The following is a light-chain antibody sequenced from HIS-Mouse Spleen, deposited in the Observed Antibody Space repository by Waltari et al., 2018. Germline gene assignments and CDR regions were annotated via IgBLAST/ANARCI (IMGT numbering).Light chain of an antibody. V-gene: IGLV3-10*01. Sequence: SYELTQPPSVSVSPGQTARITCSGDALPKKYAYWYQQKSGKAPVLVIYEDSKRPPGIPERCSGSSSGKMATLTSSVAQVEDEADYYCYSTDSSGNHRVFGGGTKLTVL. J-gene: IGLJ2*01. CDR1: ALPKKY. CDR2: EDS. CDR3: YSTDSSGNHRV.